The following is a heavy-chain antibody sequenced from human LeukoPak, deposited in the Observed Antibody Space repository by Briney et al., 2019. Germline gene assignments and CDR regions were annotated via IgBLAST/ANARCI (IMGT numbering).Heavy chain of an antibody. D-gene: IGHD6-13*01. V-gene: IGHV3-53*01. Sequence: GGSLRLSCAASGFTVSSNYMSWVRQAPGKGLEWVSVIYSGGSTYYADSVKGRFTISRDNSKNTLYLQMNSLRAEDTAVYYCARGYSSSWYKRYYGMDVWGQGTTVTVSS. CDR2: IYSGGST. J-gene: IGHJ6*02. CDR3: ARGYSSSWYKRYYGMDV. CDR1: GFTVSSNY.